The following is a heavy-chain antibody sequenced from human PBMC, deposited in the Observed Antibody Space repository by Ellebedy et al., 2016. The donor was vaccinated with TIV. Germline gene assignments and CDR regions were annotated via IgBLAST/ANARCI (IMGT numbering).Heavy chain of an antibody. CDR2: IGYDGSNK. V-gene: IGHV3-33*01. CDR1: GFTFSSYG. J-gene: IGHJ6*02. CDR3: ARANTAMVRRNHMDV. Sequence: GESLKISCAASGFTFSSYGMQWVRQAPGKGLEWVAVIGYDGSNKYYADSVKGRFTISRDNSKNTLYLQMNSLRAEDTAVYYCARANTAMVRRNHMDVWGQGTTVTVSS. D-gene: IGHD5-18*01.